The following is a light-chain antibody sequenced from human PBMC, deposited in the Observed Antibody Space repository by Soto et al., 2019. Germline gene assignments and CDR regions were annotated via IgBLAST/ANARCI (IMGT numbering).Light chain of an antibody. CDR3: QQRSNWPPWT. Sequence: ETVLTQSPGTLSLSPGERATLSCRASQSVSSNLAWYQQKPGQAPRLLIYGTSIRATGIPARFSGSGSGTDFTLTISSLEPEDFAVYYCQQRSNWPPWTFGQGTKVDIK. J-gene: IGKJ1*01. CDR2: GTS. CDR1: QSVSSN. V-gene: IGKV3-11*01.